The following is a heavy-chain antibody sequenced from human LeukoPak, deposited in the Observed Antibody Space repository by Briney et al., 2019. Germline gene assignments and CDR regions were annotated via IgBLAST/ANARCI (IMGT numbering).Heavy chain of an antibody. D-gene: IGHD3-3*01. Sequence: GASVKVSCKVSGHTLSDLSIHWVRQAPGKGLKWMGGFDIEDGETIYAQDFEGRVTMTEDTATETAYMELSSLRSEDTAVYYCARGAAYYDFWSGYQPSYYYYYMDVWGKGTTVTVSS. CDR1: GHTLSDLS. J-gene: IGHJ6*03. CDR3: ARGAAYYDFWSGYQPSYYYYYMDV. CDR2: FDIEDGET. V-gene: IGHV1-24*01.